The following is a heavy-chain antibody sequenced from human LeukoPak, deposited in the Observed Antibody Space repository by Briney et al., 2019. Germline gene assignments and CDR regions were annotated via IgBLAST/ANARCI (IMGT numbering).Heavy chain of an antibody. Sequence: PGGSLRLSCAASGFTFSDYYMSWIRQAPGKGLEWVSYISSSGNSISYADSVRGRFTISRDNSKNTLYLQMNSLRAEDAAVYYCAKPPSYSGSYLSWFDPWGQGTLVTVSS. CDR3: AKPPSYSGSYLSWFDP. J-gene: IGHJ5*02. CDR2: ISSSGNSI. V-gene: IGHV3-11*01. D-gene: IGHD1-26*01. CDR1: GFTFSDYY.